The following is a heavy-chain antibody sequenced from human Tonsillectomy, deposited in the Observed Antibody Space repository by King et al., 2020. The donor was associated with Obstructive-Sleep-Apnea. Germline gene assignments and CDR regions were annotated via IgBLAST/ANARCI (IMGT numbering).Heavy chain of an antibody. V-gene: IGHV4-31*03. CDR1: GGSVSSAAYY. Sequence: VQLQESGPGLVKPSQTLSLTCTVSGGSVSSAAYYWAWIRQHPGKGLEWIGYIYYSGSTYYNPSLKSRVTISLATSKNQFSLKLSSVTAADTAVYYCARSYYYASSGPRGGYYFDYWGQGTLVTVSS. CDR3: ARSYYYASSGPRGGYYFDY. D-gene: IGHD3-22*01. J-gene: IGHJ4*02. CDR2: IYYSGST.